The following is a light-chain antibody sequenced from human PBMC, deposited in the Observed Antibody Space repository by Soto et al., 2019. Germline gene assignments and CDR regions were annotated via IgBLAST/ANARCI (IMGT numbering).Light chain of an antibody. J-gene: IGKJ4*01. CDR1: QAVPNN. Sequence: DIHLAQSPSLLSASVGGRVTIACRPSQAVPNNMAWYQQKPGKPPKLLIYEESTLHSGVPSRFSGRKSGTQFTLTIDSLQPEDFATYYCQQVKSYPRTFGGGTKVDI. V-gene: IGKV1-9*01. CDR3: QQVKSYPRT. CDR2: EES.